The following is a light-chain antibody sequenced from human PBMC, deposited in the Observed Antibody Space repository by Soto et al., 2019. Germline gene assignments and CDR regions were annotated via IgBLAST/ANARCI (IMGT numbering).Light chain of an antibody. V-gene: IGLV2-14*01. Sequence: QSALTQPASVSGSPGQSITISCTGTSSDVGAYNYVSWYQQHPGKVPKLMIYDVSNRPSGVSNRFSGSKSGNTASLTISGLQAEDEADYYCISYTSGHTGVFGIGTKVTVL. CDR1: SSDVGAYNY. J-gene: IGLJ1*01. CDR2: DVS. CDR3: ISYTSGHTGV.